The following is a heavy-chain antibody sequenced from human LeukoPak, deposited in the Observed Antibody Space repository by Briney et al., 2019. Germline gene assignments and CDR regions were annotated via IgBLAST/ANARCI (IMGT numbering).Heavy chain of an antibody. CDR1: GGTFSSYA. CDR2: IIPIFGTA. CDR3: ARGAQIEDIVVVPAANYYYYGMDV. J-gene: IGHJ6*02. V-gene: IGHV1-69*13. D-gene: IGHD2-2*01. Sequence: SVKVSCKASGGTFSSYAISWVRQAPGQGLEWMGGIIPIFGTANYAQKFQGRVTITADESTSTAYMELSSLRSEDTAVYYCARGAQIEDIVVVPAANYYYYGMDVWGQGTTVTVSS.